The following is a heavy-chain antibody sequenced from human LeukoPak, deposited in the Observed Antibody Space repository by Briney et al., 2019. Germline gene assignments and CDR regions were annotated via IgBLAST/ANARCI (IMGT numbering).Heavy chain of an antibody. Sequence: GGSLRLSCAASGFSFSDEYMSWIRQAPGQGLEWISYISASGSHTSYADSVKGRFTISRDNAKNSLYLQMNSLRAEDTAVYYCGRSRGAGPGAHFDVWGQGTLVTVSS. V-gene: IGHV3-11*03. D-gene: IGHD6-19*01. J-gene: IGHJ4*02. CDR3: GRSRGAGPGAHFDV. CDR2: ISASGSHT. CDR1: GFSFSDEY.